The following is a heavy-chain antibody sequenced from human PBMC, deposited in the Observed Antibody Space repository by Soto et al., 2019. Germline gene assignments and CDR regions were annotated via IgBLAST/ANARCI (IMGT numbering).Heavy chain of an antibody. CDR3: ARDFDVDTAMDPSYYFDY. V-gene: IGHV3-74*01. D-gene: IGHD5-18*01. CDR1: GFTFSSYW. J-gene: IGHJ4*02. Sequence: EVQLVESGGGLVQPGGSLRLSCAASGFTFSSYWMHWVRQAPGKGLVWVARINSDGSSTSYADSVKGRFTISRDNAKNTLYLQMNSLRAEDTAVYYCARDFDVDTAMDPSYYFDYWGQGTLVTVSS. CDR2: INSDGSST.